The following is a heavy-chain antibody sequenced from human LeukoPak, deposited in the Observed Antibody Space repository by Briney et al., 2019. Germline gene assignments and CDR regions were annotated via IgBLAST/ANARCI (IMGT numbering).Heavy chain of an antibody. D-gene: IGHD6-6*01. CDR1: GGSISSSSYY. CDR2: IYYSGST. CDR3: AGGAIAAPRSDNWFDP. V-gene: IGHV4-39*07. J-gene: IGHJ5*02. Sequence: PSETLSLTCTVSGGSISSSSYYWGWIRQPPGKGLEWIGSIYYSGSTYYNPSLKSRVTISVDTSKNQFSLKLSSVTAADAAVYYCAGGAIAAPRSDNWFDPWGQGTLVTVSS.